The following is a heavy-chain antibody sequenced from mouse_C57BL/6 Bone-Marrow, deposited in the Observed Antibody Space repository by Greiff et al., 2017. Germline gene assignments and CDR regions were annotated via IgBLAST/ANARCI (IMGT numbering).Heavy chain of an antibody. J-gene: IGHJ2*01. CDR2: IDPEDGET. CDR3: TRCLIYCGTNY. V-gene: IGHV14-2*01. D-gene: IGHD1-1*01. Sequence: EVQLQQPGAELVKPGASVKLSCTASGFNIKDYYIHWVKQRTEQGLGWIGRIDPEDGETQYAPKFQDKATITADTSSNAAYLQLSSLTSEDAAVYYCTRCLIYCGTNYWGQGTTLTVSS. CDR1: GFNIKDYY.